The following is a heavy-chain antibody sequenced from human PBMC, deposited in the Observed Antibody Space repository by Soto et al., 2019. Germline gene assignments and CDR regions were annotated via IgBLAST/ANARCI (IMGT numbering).Heavy chain of an antibody. CDR2: INQDGSEK. Sequence: GGSLRLSCAASGFTFSTYWMDWVRQTPGKGLEWVANINQDGSEKNYVDPVKGRFTIYRDNAKNSLYLQMSSLTAEDSALYYCSRSLNSWGQGTLVTVSS. CDR1: GFTFSTYW. J-gene: IGHJ4*02. V-gene: IGHV3-7*01. CDR3: SRSLNS.